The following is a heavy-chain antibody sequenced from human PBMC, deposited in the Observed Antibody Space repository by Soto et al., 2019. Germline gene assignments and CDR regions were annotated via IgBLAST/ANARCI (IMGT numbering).Heavy chain of an antibody. CDR3: ATRPQRESYYYGSGSYIFDY. D-gene: IGHD3-10*01. CDR1: GFTFSSYA. V-gene: IGHV3-23*01. J-gene: IGHJ4*02. Sequence: GGSLRLSCAASGFTFSSYAMSWVRQAPGKGLKWVSAISGSGGSTYYAASVKGRFTISRDNSKNTLYLQMISLRAEDTAVYYCATRPQRESYYYGSGSYIFDYWGQGTLVTVSS. CDR2: ISGSGGST.